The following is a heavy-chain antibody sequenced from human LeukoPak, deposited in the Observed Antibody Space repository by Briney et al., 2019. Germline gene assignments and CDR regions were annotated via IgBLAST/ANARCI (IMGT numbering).Heavy chain of an antibody. CDR3: ARVVGCSSTSCYVVWFDP. J-gene: IGHJ5*02. CDR2: ISAYNGNT. CDR1: GYTFTSYG. D-gene: IGHD2-2*01. Sequence: ASVKVSCKASGYTFTSYGISWVGQAPGQGLEWMGWISAYNGNTNYAQKLQGRVTMTTDTSTSTAYMELRSLRSDDTAVYYCARVVGCSSTSCYVVWFDPWGQGTLVTVSS. V-gene: IGHV1-18*04.